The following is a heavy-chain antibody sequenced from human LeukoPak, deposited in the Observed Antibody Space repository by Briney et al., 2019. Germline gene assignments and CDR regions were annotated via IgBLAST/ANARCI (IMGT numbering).Heavy chain of an antibody. Sequence: GGSLRLSCAASGFTFDSHTVIWVRQAPGKGLEWVSFISSSSYIYYADSVKGRFTISRDNAKNSLYLQMNSLRAEDTAVYYCARDRVFADGYSRFDLWGRGTLVTVSS. CDR2: ISSSSYI. CDR3: ARDRVFADGYSRFDL. J-gene: IGHJ2*01. V-gene: IGHV3-21*01. D-gene: IGHD5-24*01. CDR1: GFTFDSHT.